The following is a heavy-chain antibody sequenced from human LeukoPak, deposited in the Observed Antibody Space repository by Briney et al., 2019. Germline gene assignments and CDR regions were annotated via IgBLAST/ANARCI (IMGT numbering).Heavy chain of an antibody. D-gene: IGHD6-13*01. CDR3: ARHSTTTAALYAFDI. Sequence: SETLSLTCTVSGGSISSSSYYWGWPRQPPGKGLEWIGRIYYSGSIYYNPSLKSRVTISVDTSKNQCTRKLSSVTAADTAVYYCARHSTTTAALYAFDIWGQGTMVTVSS. J-gene: IGHJ3*02. CDR2: IYYSGSI. CDR1: GGSISSSSYY. V-gene: IGHV4-39*01.